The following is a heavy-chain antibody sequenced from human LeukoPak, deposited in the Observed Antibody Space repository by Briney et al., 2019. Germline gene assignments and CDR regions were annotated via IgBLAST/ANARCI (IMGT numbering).Heavy chain of an antibody. J-gene: IGHJ4*02. Sequence: GGSLRLSCAASGFTFTTSWMSRVRQAPGKGLEWVANIKQDGSQGYYVDSVEGRFTISRDNTKNSLYLQMNSLRAEDTAVYYCARAMFNNGWYPDYFDYWGQGTLVTVSS. CDR1: GFTFTTSW. CDR3: ARAMFNNGWYPDYFDY. CDR2: IKQDGSQG. V-gene: IGHV3-7*01. D-gene: IGHD6-19*01.